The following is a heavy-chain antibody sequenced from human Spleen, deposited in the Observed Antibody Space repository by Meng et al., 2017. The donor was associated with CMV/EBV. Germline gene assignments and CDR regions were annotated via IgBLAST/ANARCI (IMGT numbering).Heavy chain of an antibody. Sequence: GGSLRLSCAASGFSFSAYTMHWVRQAPGKGLEWVSSISSSANYIYYADSMKGRFTISRDNSKNTLYLQMNSLRAEDTAVYYCASGATDYYDSSGYLNWGQGTLVTVSS. CDR3: ASGATDYYDSSGYLN. CDR2: ISSSANYI. J-gene: IGHJ4*02. D-gene: IGHD3-22*01. CDR1: GFSFSAYT. V-gene: IGHV3-21*04.